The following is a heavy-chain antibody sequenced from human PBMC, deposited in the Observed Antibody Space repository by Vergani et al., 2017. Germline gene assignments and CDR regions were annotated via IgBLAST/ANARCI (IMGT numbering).Heavy chain of an antibody. J-gene: IGHJ3*02. Sequence: QVQLQESGPGLVKPSETLSLTCAVSGYSISSGYYWGWIRQPPGKGLEWIGSTYHSGSTYYNPSLKSRVTISVDTSKNQFSLKLSSVTAADTAVYYCASPYIVRASGAFDICGQGTMVTVSS. D-gene: IGHD2/OR15-2a*01. V-gene: IGHV4-38-2*01. CDR1: GYSISSGYY. CDR2: TYHSGST. CDR3: ASPYIVRASGAFDI.